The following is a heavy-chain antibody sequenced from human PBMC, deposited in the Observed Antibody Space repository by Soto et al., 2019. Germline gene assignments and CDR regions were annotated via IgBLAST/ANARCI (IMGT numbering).Heavy chain of an antibody. Sequence: TGTLSLTCTVSGGSISRYYWSWIRQPPGKGLEWIGYIYYSGSTNYNPSLKSRVTISVDTSKNQFSLKLSSVTAADTAVYYCARVWGAYDYIWGSYRGVYYFDYWGQGTLVTVSS. CDR3: ARVWGAYDYIWGSYRGVYYFDY. V-gene: IGHV4-59*01. CDR1: GGSISRYY. J-gene: IGHJ4*02. CDR2: IYYSGST. D-gene: IGHD3-16*02.